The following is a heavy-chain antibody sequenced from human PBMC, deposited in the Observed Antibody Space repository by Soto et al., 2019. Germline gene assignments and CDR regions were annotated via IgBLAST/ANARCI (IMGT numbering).Heavy chain of an antibody. D-gene: IGHD3-16*01. CDR1: GYSFSTYW. J-gene: IGHJ6*02. V-gene: IGHV5-51*01. CDR2: IYPDDSDT. Sequence: GESLKISCQTSGYSFSTYWIGWVCQMPGKGLEWMGIIYPDDSDTRYSPSVQGQVTISADKSISTAYLHWSSLKASDTAMYYCARPLITDYYYGMDVWGQGTTVTVSS. CDR3: ARPLITDYYYGMDV.